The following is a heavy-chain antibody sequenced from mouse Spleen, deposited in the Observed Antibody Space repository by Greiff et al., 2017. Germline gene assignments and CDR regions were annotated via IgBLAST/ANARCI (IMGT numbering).Heavy chain of an antibody. J-gene: IGHJ3*01. CDR2: ISYSGST. CDR1: GYSITSDYA. CDR3: AREGLRRGGSWFAY. V-gene: IGHV3-2*02. Sequence: EVKLMESGPGLVKPSQSLSLTCTVTGYSITSDYAWNWIRQFPGNKLEWMGYISYSGSTSYNPSLKSRISITRDTSKNQFFLQLNSVTTEDTATYYCAREGLRRGGSWFAYWGQGTLVTVSA. D-gene: IGHD2-4*01.